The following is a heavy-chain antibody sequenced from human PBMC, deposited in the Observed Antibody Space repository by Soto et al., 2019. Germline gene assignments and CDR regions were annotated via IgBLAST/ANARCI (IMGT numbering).Heavy chain of an antibody. Sequence: QVTLKESGPVLVKPTETLTLTCTVSGFSLSDTRMGVTWIRQPPGKPPEWLAHIFSDDEKSFDTSLKSRLTISKDTSKSQVVLTMTNMDPVDTATYYCARIPTLVRGVGSSYYFDYWGQGTLVTVSS. V-gene: IGHV2-26*01. CDR2: IFSDDEK. CDR3: ARIPTLVRGVGSSYYFDY. D-gene: IGHD3-10*01. CDR1: GFSLSDTRMG. J-gene: IGHJ4*02.